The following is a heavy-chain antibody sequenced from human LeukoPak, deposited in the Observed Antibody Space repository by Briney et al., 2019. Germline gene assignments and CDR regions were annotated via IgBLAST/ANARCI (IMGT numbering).Heavy chain of an antibody. CDR3: AKDYDFWSGLDY. V-gene: IGHV3-9*01. J-gene: IGHJ4*02. D-gene: IGHD3-3*01. CDR2: ISWNSGSI. CDR1: GFTFDDYA. Sequence: GRSLRLSCAASGFTFDDYAMHWVRQAPGKGLEWVSGISWNSGSIGYADSVKGRFTISRDNAKNSLYLQMNSLRAEDTVLYYCAKDYDFWSGLDYWGQGTLVTVSS.